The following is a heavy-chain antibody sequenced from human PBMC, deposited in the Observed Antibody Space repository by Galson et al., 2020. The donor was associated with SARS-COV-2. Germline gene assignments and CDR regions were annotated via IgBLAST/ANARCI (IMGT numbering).Heavy chain of an antibody. D-gene: IGHD3-22*01. CDR3: ARGETYYYDSSGYYHGGAFDI. V-gene: IGHV3-53*01. CDR1: GFTVSSNY. CDR2: IYSGGST. Sequence: GSLRLSCAASGFTVSSNYMSWVRQAPGKGLEWVSVIYSGGSTYYADSVKGRFTISRDNSKNTLYLQMNSLRAEDTAVYYCARGETYYYDSSGYYHGGAFDIWGQGTMVTVSS. J-gene: IGHJ3*02.